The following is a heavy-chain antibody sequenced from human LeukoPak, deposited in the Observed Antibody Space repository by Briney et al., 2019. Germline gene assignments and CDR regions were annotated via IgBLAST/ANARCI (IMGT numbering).Heavy chain of an antibody. CDR2: IYSSGST. Sequence: SETLSLTCTVSGGSISNHYWSWIRQPPGKGLEWVGYIYSSGSTNYNPSLKSRVTISVDTSKNQFSLKLSSVTAADTAVYYCARRSGFVVVVAATSNAFDIWGQGTMVTVSS. V-gene: IGHV4-59*11. J-gene: IGHJ3*02. CDR1: GGSISNHY. CDR3: ARRSGFVVVVAATSNAFDI. D-gene: IGHD2-15*01.